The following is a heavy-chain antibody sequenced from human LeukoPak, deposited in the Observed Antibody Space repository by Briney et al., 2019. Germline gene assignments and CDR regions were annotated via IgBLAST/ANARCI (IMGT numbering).Heavy chain of an antibody. CDR1: GFTFSDHY. Sequence: PGGSLRLSCVASGFTFSDHYMDWVRQAPGKGLEWVGRTRNKANSYTTEYAASVKGRFTISRDDSKNSLYLEMNSLKTEDTAVYYCARDPSLNLWGKGTTVTVSP. D-gene: IGHD1-14*01. J-gene: IGHJ6*04. V-gene: IGHV3-72*01. CDR3: ARDPSLNL. CDR2: TRNKANSYTT.